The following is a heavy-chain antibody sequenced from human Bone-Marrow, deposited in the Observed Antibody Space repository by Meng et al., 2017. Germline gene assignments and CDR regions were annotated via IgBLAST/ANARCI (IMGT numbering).Heavy chain of an antibody. CDR2: INPSGGST. D-gene: IGHD4-17*01. J-gene: IGHJ6*02. V-gene: IGHV1-46*01. Sequence: ASVKVSCKASGYTFTSYYMHWVRQAPGQGLEWMGIINPSGGSTSYAQKFQGRVTMTRDTSTSTVYMELSSLRSEDTAEYYCANGDAVRRMDVWGQGTTVTVSS. CDR3: ANGDAVRRMDV. CDR1: GYTFTSYY.